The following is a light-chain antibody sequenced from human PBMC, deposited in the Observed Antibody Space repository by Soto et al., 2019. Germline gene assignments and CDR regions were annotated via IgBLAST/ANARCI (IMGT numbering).Light chain of an antibody. V-gene: IGKV3-20*01. CDR2: AAS. Sequence: EIVLTQSPGTLSLSPGERATLSCRASQSVSSSYLAWYQQKPGQAPRLLIYAASSRATGIPDRVSGSGSGTDFTLTITRLEPEDFEVYYCQQYGSSPPTFGQGTKVEIK. J-gene: IGKJ1*01. CDR3: QQYGSSPPT. CDR1: QSVSSSY.